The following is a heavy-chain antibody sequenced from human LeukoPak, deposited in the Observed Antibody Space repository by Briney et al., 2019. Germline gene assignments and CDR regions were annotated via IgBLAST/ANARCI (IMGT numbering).Heavy chain of an antibody. Sequence: GGSLRLSCAASGFTFSSYWMHWVRQAPVKGLVGVSRINTDGSSTGYADSVKGRFTISRDNAKNTLYLQMNSLRAEDTAVYYCARVLRPHGDLFDYWGQGTLVTVSS. D-gene: IGHD4-17*01. CDR3: ARVLRPHGDLFDY. CDR2: INTDGSST. CDR1: GFTFSSYW. J-gene: IGHJ4*02. V-gene: IGHV3-74*01.